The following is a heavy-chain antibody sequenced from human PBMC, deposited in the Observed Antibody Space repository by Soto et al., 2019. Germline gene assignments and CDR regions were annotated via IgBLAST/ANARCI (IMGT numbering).Heavy chain of an antibody. CDR2: IYYSGST. D-gene: IGHD7-27*01. V-gene: IGHV4-59*08. J-gene: IGHJ4*02. Sequence: PSETLSLTCTVSGGSISSYYWGWIRQPPGKGLEWIGSIYYSGSTNYNPSLKSRVTISVDTSKNQFSLKLSSVTAADTAVYYCARRWGRTFDYWGQGTLVTVSS. CDR1: GGSISSYY. CDR3: ARRWGRTFDY.